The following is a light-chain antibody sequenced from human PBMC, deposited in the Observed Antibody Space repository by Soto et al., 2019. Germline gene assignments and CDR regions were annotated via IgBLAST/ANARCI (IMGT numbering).Light chain of an antibody. CDR1: QSVTDY. V-gene: IGKV1-39*01. Sequence: DIQMTQSPSSLSASVGDRVTITCRASQSVTDYLNWYQHKPGNAPKLLISSASSLESGVPSRFSGSGSETDFTLTISSLQPEDFATYYCQQSYSAPPYTFGQGTKLEIK. CDR3: QQSYSAPPYT. J-gene: IGKJ2*01. CDR2: SAS.